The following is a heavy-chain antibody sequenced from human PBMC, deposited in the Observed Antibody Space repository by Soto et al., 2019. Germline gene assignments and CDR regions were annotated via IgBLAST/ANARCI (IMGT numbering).Heavy chain of an antibody. CDR1: GYAFTTYG. CDR3: ARGRYGDY. Sequence: QVHLVQSGAEVKKPGASVKVSCQGSGYAFTTYGITWVRQAPGQGLEWMGWISAHNGNTNYAQKLQGRVTVTRDTSTSTAHMELRSLRYDDTAVYYFARGRYGDYWGQGALVTVSS. J-gene: IGHJ4*02. CDR2: ISAHNGNT. V-gene: IGHV1-18*01. D-gene: IGHD1-1*01.